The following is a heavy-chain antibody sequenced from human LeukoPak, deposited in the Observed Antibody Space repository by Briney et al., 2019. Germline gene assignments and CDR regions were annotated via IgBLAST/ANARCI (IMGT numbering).Heavy chain of an antibody. V-gene: IGHV3-9*01. CDR1: GFTFDDYA. J-gene: IGHJ4*02. CDR3: AKSYSSSSYFDY. Sequence: GRSLRLSCAASGFTFDDYAMHWVRQAPGKGLEWVSGISWNSGSIGYADSVKGRFTISRGNAKNSLYLQMNSLRAEDTALYYCAKSYSSSSYFDYWGQGTLVTVSS. CDR2: ISWNSGSI. D-gene: IGHD6-6*01.